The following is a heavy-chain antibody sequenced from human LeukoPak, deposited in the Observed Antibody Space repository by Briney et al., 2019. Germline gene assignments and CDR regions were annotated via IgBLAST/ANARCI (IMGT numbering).Heavy chain of an antibody. CDR2: TKPDGSET. CDR1: GFTFSTYW. Sequence: GGSLKLSCAASGFTFSTYWMTWVRQAPEKGLEWVANTKPDGSETYYLDSARGRFTISRDNAKNSLYLQMNSLRADDTAVYYCGKGGQSSSWFWVDWGQGTLVTVSS. CDR3: GKGGQSSSWFWVD. D-gene: IGHD6-13*01. V-gene: IGHV3-7*01. J-gene: IGHJ4*02.